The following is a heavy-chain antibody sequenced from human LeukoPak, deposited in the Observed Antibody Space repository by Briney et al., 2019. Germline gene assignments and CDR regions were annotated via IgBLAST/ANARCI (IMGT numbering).Heavy chain of an antibody. CDR3: ARDCSSTSCASVEFWFDP. Sequence: GGSLRLSCAASGFTFSSYAMHWVRQAPGKGLEWVAVISYDGSNKYYADSVKGRFTISRDNSKNTLYLQMNSLRAEDTAVYYCARDCSSTSCASVEFWFDPWGQGTLVTVSA. J-gene: IGHJ5*02. V-gene: IGHV3-30*04. CDR2: ISYDGSNK. CDR1: GFTFSSYA. D-gene: IGHD2-2*01.